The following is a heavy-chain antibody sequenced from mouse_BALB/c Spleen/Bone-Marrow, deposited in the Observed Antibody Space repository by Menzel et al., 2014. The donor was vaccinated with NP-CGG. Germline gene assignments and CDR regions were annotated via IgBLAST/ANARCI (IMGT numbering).Heavy chain of an antibody. V-gene: IGHV5-12-1*01. J-gene: IGHJ3*01. CDR1: GFAFSSHD. CDR2: ISSGGGST. CDR3: VRQGAVAATRGFAY. Sequence: EVKLMESGGGLVKPGGSLKLSCAASGFAFSSHDMSWVRRTPEKRLEWVAYISSGGGSTYYSDTVKGRFTISRDNAKNTLYLQMSSLKSEDTAMYYCVRQGAVAATRGFAYWGQGTLVTVSA. D-gene: IGHD1-1*01.